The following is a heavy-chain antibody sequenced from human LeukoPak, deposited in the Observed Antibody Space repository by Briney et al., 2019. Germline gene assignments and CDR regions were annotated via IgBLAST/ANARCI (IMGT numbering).Heavy chain of an antibody. Sequence: SETLSLTCTVSGGSISGYYWSWIRQTPGKGLEWIGHMYYSGSTSYNPSLQSRVTISLDTSKNQFSLKLSSVTAADTAVYYCARNMGRGWYGVDYWGQGTLVTVSS. CDR2: MYYSGST. CDR1: GGSISGYY. CDR3: ARNMGRGWYGVDY. J-gene: IGHJ4*02. V-gene: IGHV4-59*01. D-gene: IGHD6-19*01.